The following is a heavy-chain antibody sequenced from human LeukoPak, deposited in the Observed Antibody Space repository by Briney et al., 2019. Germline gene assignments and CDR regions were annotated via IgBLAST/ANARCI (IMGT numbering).Heavy chain of an antibody. V-gene: IGHV3-23*01. CDR2: ISGSGGSS. CDR1: GLNFRSYS. J-gene: IGHJ4*02. Sequence: GGSLRLSCAASGLNFRSYSMNWVRQAPGKGLEWVSAISGSGGSSYYADSVKGRFTISRDNSKNTLYLQMNSLRAEDTAVYYCAKAGDSSSSPLFLDWGQGTLVTVSS. D-gene: IGHD6-6*01. CDR3: AKAGDSSSSPLFLD.